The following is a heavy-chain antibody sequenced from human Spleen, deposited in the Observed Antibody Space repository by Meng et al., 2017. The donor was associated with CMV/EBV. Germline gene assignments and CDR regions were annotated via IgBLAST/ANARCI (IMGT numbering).Heavy chain of an antibody. V-gene: IGHV3-23*01. Sequence: GESLKISCAASAFTFTNHAMTWVRQAPGKGLEWVSTISGSGGSTFYADSVTGRFTISRDNSKNTLYLQMNSLRAEDTAFYYCARDLVVVPAAHDYWGQGTLVTSPQ. D-gene: IGHD2-2*01. CDR2: ISGSGGST. CDR1: AFTFTNHA. CDR3: ARDLVVVPAAHDY. J-gene: IGHJ4*02.